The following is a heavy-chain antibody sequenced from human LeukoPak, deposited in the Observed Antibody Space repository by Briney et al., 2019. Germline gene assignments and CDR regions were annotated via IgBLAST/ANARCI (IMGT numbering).Heavy chain of an antibody. D-gene: IGHD6-13*01. CDR1: GFTFSRYS. J-gene: IGHJ4*02. Sequence: PGGSLRLSCAASGFTFSRYSVSWVRQAPGKGLEWVSGINWNGGSTGYADSVMGRFTISRDNAKNSLYLQMNSLRAEDTALYYCARGLGIAAAGRGNFDYWGQGTLVTVSS. CDR2: INWNGGST. CDR3: ARGLGIAAAGRGNFDY. V-gene: IGHV3-20*04.